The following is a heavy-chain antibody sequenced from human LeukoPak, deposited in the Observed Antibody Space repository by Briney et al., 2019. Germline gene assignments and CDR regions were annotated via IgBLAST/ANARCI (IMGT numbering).Heavy chain of an antibody. J-gene: IGHJ6*03. CDR3: AKDWRGYMDV. CDR2: IWYDGSNK. V-gene: IGHV3-33*06. CDR1: GFTFSSYG. Sequence: GGSLRLSCAASGFTFSSYGMHWVRQAPGKGLEWVAVIWYDGSNKYYADSVKGRFTISRDNSKNTLYLQMNSLRAEDKGVYYCAKDWRGYMDVWGKGTTVTVSS.